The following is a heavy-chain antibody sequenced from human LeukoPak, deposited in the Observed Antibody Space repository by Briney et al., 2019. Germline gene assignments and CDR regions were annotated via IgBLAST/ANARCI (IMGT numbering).Heavy chain of an antibody. D-gene: IGHD3-10*01. CDR1: GGSFSGYY. CDR3: ARDITMVRGSTPD. CDR2: INHSGST. V-gene: IGHV4-34*01. Sequence: SESLSLTCAVYGGSFSGYYWSWIRQPPGKGLEWIGEINHSGSTNYNPSLKSRVTISVDTSKNQFSLKLSSVTAADTAVYYCARDITMVRGSTPDWGQGTLVTVSS. J-gene: IGHJ4*02.